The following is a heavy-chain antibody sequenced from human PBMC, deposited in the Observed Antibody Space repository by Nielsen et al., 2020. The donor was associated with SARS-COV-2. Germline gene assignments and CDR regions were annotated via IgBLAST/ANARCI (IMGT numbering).Heavy chain of an antibody. CDR3: AKVWTGIPNAFDI. J-gene: IGHJ3*02. Sequence: GESLKISCAASGFTFSSYAMSWVRQAPGKGLEWVSAISGSGGSTYYADSVKGRFTIPRDNSKNTLYLQMNSLRAEDTAVYYCAKVWTGIPNAFDIWGQGTMVTVSS. CDR2: ISGSGGST. V-gene: IGHV3-23*01. CDR1: GFTFSSYA. D-gene: IGHD3-10*01.